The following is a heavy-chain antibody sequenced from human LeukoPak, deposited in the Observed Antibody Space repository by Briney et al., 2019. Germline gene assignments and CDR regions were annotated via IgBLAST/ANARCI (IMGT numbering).Heavy chain of an antibody. Sequence: SETLSLTCTVSGGSISSHYWGWIRQPPGRGLDWIGYIYYTGTSNYNPSLKSRVTLSVDTSKNHFSLKLTSVTAADTAVYYCARGSSTGFDYWGQGTLVTVSS. D-gene: IGHD2-2*01. J-gene: IGHJ4*02. CDR1: GGSISSHY. V-gene: IGHV4-59*11. CDR2: IYYTGTS. CDR3: ARGSSTGFDY.